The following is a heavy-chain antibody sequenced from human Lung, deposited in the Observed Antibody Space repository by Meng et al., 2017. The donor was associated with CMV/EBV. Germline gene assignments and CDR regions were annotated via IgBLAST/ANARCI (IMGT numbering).Heavy chain of an antibody. Sequence: ESLKISXAASGFTFSSYSMNWVRQAPGKGLEWVSSISSSSSYIYYADSVKGRFTISRDNAKNSLYLQMNSLRAEDTAVYYCATSRGSGWYRIGWFDPWGQGTRVTGSS. CDR1: GFTFSSYS. D-gene: IGHD6-19*01. V-gene: IGHV3-21*01. CDR3: ATSRGSGWYRIGWFDP. J-gene: IGHJ5*02. CDR2: ISSSSSYI.